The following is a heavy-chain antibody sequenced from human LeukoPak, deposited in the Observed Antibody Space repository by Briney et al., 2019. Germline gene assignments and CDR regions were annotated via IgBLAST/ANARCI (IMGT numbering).Heavy chain of an antibody. CDR1: GGSISSGSYY. J-gene: IGHJ6*02. CDR3: TRQEAATATSFYGMDV. Sequence: PSGTLSLTCSVSGGSISSGSYYWGWVRQPPGEGLEWIGNIYYSGRTYYNPSPKSRVTISADTSKNQLSLKLSSVTAADTAVYYCTRQEAATATSFYGMDVWGLGTTVTVSS. D-gene: IGHD2-21*02. CDR2: IYYSGRT. V-gene: IGHV4-39*01.